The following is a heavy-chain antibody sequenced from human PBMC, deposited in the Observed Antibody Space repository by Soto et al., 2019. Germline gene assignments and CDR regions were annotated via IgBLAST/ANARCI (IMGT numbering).Heavy chain of an antibody. D-gene: IGHD4-4*01. CDR1: GFTFSSYG. V-gene: IGHV3-30*18. CDR3: ANPPWLRPADYNRHRDH. CDR2: ISYDGSNK. J-gene: IGHJ4*02. Sequence: GGSLRLSCAASGFTFSSYGMHWVRQAPGKGLEWVAVISYDGSNKYYADSVKGRFTISRDNSKNTLYLQMNSLRAEDTAVYYCANPPWLRPADYNRHRDHWGQGTLVTVSS.